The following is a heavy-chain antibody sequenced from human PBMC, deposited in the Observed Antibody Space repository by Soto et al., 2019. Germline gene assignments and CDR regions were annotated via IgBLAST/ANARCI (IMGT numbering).Heavy chain of an antibody. V-gene: IGHV4-30-4*01. CDR2: IYHSGTT. CDR1: GGSISNDDYY. D-gene: IGHD6-13*01. J-gene: IGHJ4*02. Sequence: PSETLSLTCTVSGGSISNDDYYWSWIRQPPGKGLEWIGYIYHSGTTYYNPSLTSRVSISIDTSKNQFSLQLNSVTPEDTAVYYCARAGIHSSSWIFDYWGQGALVTVSS. CDR3: ARAGIHSSSWIFDY.